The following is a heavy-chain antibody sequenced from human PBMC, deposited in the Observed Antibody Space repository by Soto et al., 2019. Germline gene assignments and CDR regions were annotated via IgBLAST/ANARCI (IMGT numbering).Heavy chain of an antibody. Sequence: ASVKVSCKASGYTFTSYGISWVRQAPGQGLEWMGWISAYNGNTNYAQKLQGRVTMTTDTSTSTAYMELRSLRSDDTAVYYCARREDSRSRYEWYYYYGIDVWGQGTTVTVSS. CDR3: ARREDSRSRYEWYYYYGIDV. J-gene: IGHJ6*01. V-gene: IGHV1-18*04. CDR2: ISAYNGNT. D-gene: IGHD6-13*01. CDR1: GYTFTSYG.